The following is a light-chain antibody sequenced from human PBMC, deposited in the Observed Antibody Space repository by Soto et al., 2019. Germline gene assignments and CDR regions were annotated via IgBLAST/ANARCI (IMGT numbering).Light chain of an antibody. CDR1: QNINRW. CDR2: DAS. CDR3: QQYDGN. J-gene: IGKJ3*01. V-gene: IGKV1-5*01. Sequence: DIPMTQSPSTLATSVGNRVTITCRASQNINRWLAWYQQKPGKAPKVLIYDASSLESGVPSRFSGSGSGTEFTLTITSLQPDDFATYYCQQYDGNFGPGTKVDFK.